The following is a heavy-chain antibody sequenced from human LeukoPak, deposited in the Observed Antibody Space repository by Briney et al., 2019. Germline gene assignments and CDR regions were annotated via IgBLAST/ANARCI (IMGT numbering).Heavy chain of an antibody. CDR2: MNPNSGNT. V-gene: IGHV1-8*01. CDR1: GYTFTSYD. D-gene: IGHD3-22*01. CDR3: AILNTYYYDSSGPGAFDI. J-gene: IGHJ3*02. Sequence: ASVKVSCKASGYTFTSYDINWVRQATGQGLEWMGWMNPNSGNTGYAQKFQGRVTMTRNTSISTAYMELSSLRSEDTAVYYCAILNTYYYDSSGPGAFDIWGQGTMVTVSS.